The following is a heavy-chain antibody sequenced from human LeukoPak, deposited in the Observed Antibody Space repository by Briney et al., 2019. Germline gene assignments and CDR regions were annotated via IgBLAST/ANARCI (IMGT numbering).Heavy chain of an antibody. CDR1: GFTFSSYS. V-gene: IGHV3-21*01. Sequence: GGSLRLSCAASGFTFSSYSMNWVRQAPGKGLEWVSSISSSSSYIYYADSVKGRFTISRDNAKNSLYLQMNSLRAEDTAVYYCAKGTLAARPYYFDYWGQGTLVTVSS. CDR2: ISSSSSYI. D-gene: IGHD6-6*01. CDR3: AKGTLAARPYYFDY. J-gene: IGHJ4*02.